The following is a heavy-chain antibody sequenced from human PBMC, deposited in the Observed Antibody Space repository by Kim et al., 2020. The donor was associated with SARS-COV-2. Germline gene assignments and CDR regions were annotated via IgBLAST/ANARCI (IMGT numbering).Heavy chain of an antibody. CDR3: ARDQYDILTGYYNGTDDAFDI. CDR2: IYHSGST. CDR1: GGSISSSNW. D-gene: IGHD3-9*01. J-gene: IGHJ3*02. Sequence: SETLSLTCAVSGGSISSSNWWSWVRQPPGKGLEWIGEIYHSGSTNYNPSLKSRVTISVDKSKNQFSLKLSSVTAADTAVYYCARDQYDILTGYYNGTDDAFDIWGQGTMVTVSS. V-gene: IGHV4-4*02.